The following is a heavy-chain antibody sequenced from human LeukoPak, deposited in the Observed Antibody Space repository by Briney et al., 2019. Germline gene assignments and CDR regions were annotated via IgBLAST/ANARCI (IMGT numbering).Heavy chain of an antibody. Sequence: PGGSLRLSCAASGFTFSSYWMSWVRQAPGKGLEWVANIKQDGSEKYYVDSVKGRFTISRDNAKNSLHLQMNSLRAEDTAVYYCARETLVVAATFDYWGQGTLVTVSS. D-gene: IGHD2-15*01. CDR2: IKQDGSEK. J-gene: IGHJ4*02. CDR3: ARETLVVAATFDY. V-gene: IGHV3-7*01. CDR1: GFTFSSYW.